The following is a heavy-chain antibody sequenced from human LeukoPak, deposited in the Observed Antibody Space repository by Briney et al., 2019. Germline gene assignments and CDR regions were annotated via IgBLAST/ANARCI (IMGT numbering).Heavy chain of an antibody. Sequence: SQTLALTCTVSGGSISSGDYYWSWIRQPPGKGLEWNAYIHYSGITSYNTSLKSRVTISVDTSKNQFSLKLNSVTAADTAVYYCARNAARDCTSTACWPRWFDPWGQGTLVTVSS. J-gene: IGHJ5*02. D-gene: IGHD2-2*01. CDR2: IHYSGIT. V-gene: IGHV4-30-4*01. CDR3: ARNAARDCTSTACWPRWFDP. CDR1: GGSISSGDYY.